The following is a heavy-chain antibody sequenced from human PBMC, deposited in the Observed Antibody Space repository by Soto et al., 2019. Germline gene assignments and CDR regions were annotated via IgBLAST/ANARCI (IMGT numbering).Heavy chain of an antibody. CDR1: GFTFTGYA. D-gene: IGHD5-18*01. J-gene: IGHJ4*02. V-gene: IGHV3-23*01. CDR2: ISGSGGST. CDR3: AKDLQETAVVAGEFDY. Sequence: EVQLLESGGGLVQPGGSLRLSCAASGFTFTGYAMSWVRQAPGKGLEWVSGISGSGGSTYSADSVEGRFTISRDNSKNTLYLHMSSLRAEDTAIYYCAKDLQETAVVAGEFDYWGQGTLVTVSS.